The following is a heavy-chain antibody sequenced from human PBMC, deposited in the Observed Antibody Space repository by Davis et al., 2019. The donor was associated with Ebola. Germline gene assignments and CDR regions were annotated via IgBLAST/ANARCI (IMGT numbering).Heavy chain of an antibody. J-gene: IGHJ6*02. CDR3: AKDALIGTTSGTGMDV. V-gene: IGHV3-43*02. Sequence: GGSLRLSCVASGFTFDDYAMHWVRQAPGKGLEWVSLISGRGDITYYADSVKGRFTISRDTSKTSLFLQMNSLRIEDTALYYCAKDALIGTTSGTGMDVWGRGTMVTVSS. CDR2: ISGRGDIT. D-gene: IGHD1-7*01. CDR1: GFTFDDYA.